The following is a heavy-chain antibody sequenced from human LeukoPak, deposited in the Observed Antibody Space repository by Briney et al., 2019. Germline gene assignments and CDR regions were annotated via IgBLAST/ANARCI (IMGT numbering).Heavy chain of an antibody. CDR2: IYYSGST. D-gene: IGHD3-22*01. V-gene: IGHV4-39*01. CDR1: AGSISSSSHY. CDR3: ARQGDSKMSSRFVY. Sequence: PSETLSLTCTVSAGSISSSSHYWGWIRQPPGKGLEWIGSIYYSGSTYYIPSLESRVTISVDTSKNQFSLKLSSVTAADTAVYYCARQGDSKMSSRFVYWGQGTLVTVSS. J-gene: IGHJ4*02.